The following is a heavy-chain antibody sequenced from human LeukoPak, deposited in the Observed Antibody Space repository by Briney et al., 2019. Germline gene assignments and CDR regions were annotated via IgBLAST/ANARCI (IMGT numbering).Heavy chain of an antibody. V-gene: IGHV1-2*02. Sequence: GASVKVSCKASGYTFTGYYMHWVRQAPGQGLEWMGWINPNSGGTNYAQKFQGRVTMTRDTSISTAYMELSRLRSDDTAVYYRARGKILRYFDWLLFFDYWGQGTLVTVSS. CDR2: INPNSGGT. CDR3: ARGKILRYFDWLLFFDY. J-gene: IGHJ4*02. CDR1: GYTFTGYY. D-gene: IGHD3-9*01.